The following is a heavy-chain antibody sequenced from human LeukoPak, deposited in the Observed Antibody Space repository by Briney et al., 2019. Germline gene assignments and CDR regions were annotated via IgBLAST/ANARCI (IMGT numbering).Heavy chain of an antibody. J-gene: IGHJ4*02. CDR2: ISAYNGNT. D-gene: IGHD3-22*01. CDR1: GYTFTSYG. CDR3: ARGSPPRRNYDSRGYYSYYFDY. Sequence: ASVKVSCKASGYTFTSYGISWVRQAPGQGLEWMGWISAYNGNTHYAQKLQGRVTMTTDTSTSTVYMELRSLRSDDTAVYYCARGSPPRRNYDSRGYYSYYFDYWGQGTMVTVSS. V-gene: IGHV1-18*01.